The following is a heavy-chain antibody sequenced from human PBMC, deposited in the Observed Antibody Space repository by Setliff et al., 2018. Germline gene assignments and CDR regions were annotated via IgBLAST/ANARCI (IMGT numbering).Heavy chain of an antibody. D-gene: IGHD6-13*01. CDR3: ARAPSSSWFSEAFDI. Sequence: GGSLRLSCAASGFTFSSYWMHWVRQVPGKGLVWVSRINSDGSNIRYADSVKGRFTISRDNAKNTLFLQMNSLRVEDTAVYYCARAPSSSWFSEAFDIWGQGTMVTV. V-gene: IGHV3-74*01. J-gene: IGHJ3*02. CDR2: INSDGSNI. CDR1: GFTFSSYW.